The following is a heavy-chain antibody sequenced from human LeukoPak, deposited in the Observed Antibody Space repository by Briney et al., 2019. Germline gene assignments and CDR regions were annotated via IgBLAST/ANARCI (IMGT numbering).Heavy chain of an antibody. CDR3: ARESGIMVGDYYYYYMDV. V-gene: IGHV3-23*01. D-gene: IGHD1-26*01. CDR1: GFTFSSYA. Sequence: GGSLRLSCAASGFTFSSYAMSWVRQAPGKGLEWVSAISGSGGSTYYADSVKGRFTISRDNSKNTLYLQMESLSAEDTAVYYCARESGIMVGDYYYYYMDVWGIGTTVTVSS. J-gene: IGHJ6*03. CDR2: ISGSGGST.